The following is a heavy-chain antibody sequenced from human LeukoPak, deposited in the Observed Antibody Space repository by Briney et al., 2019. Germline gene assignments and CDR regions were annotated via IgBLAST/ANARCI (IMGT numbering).Heavy chain of an antibody. CDR1: GFTFSNYF. J-gene: IGHJ5*02. Sequence: GGSLRLSCAASGFTFSNYFMHWVRQAPGKGLVWVSRINSDGTTTMYADSVKGRFTISRDNAKNTLYPQMNSLRDEDTAVYYCARRVDATRWFDRWGQGTLVAVSS. CDR3: ARRVDATRWFDR. CDR2: INSDGTTT. V-gene: IGHV3-74*03. D-gene: IGHD2-15*01.